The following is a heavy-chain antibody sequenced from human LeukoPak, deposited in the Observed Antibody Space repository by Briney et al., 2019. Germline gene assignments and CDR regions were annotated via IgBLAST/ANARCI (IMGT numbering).Heavy chain of an antibody. CDR2: ISSSSTI. D-gene: IGHD1-1*01. CDR1: GFTFSSYS. J-gene: IGHJ4*02. CDR3: ARGETTQRYYFDY. V-gene: IGHV3-48*01. Sequence: PGGSLRLSCAASGFTFSSYSMNWVRQAPGKGLEWVSYISSSSTIYYADSVKGRFTISRDNAKNSLYLQMNSLRAEDTAVYYCARGETTQRYYFDYWGQGTLVTVSS.